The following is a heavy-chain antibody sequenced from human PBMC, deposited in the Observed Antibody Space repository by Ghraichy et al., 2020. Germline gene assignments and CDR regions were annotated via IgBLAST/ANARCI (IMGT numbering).Heavy chain of an antibody. CDR3: ARGRKWLRSNSMDV. CDR2: INHSGST. V-gene: IGHV4-34*01. D-gene: IGHD5-12*01. Sequence: SETLSLTCAVYGGSFSGYYWSWIRQPPGKGLEWIGEINHSGSTNYNPSLKSRVTISVDTSKNQFSLKLSSVTAADTAVYYCARGRKWLRSNSMDVWGQGTTVTVSS. CDR1: GGSFSGYY. J-gene: IGHJ6*02.